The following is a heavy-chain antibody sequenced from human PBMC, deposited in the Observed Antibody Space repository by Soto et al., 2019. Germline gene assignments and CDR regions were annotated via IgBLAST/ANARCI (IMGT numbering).Heavy chain of an antibody. J-gene: IGHJ3*02. CDR2: IWYDGSNK. V-gene: IGHV3-33*01. CDR1: GFTFSSYG. Sequence: GGSLRLSXAASGFTFSSYGMHWVRKAQGKGLEWVAVIWYDGSNKYYADSVKGRFTISRDNSKNTLYLQMNSLRAEDTAVYYCARGPAYNCSSTSCYWLGAFDIWGQGTMVTVSS. CDR3: ARGPAYNCSSTSCYWLGAFDI. D-gene: IGHD2-2*01.